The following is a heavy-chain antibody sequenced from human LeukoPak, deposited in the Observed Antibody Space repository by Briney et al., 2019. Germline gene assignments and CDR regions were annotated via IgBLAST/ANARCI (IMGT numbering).Heavy chain of an antibody. V-gene: IGHV4-61*02. CDR2: IYTSGST. Sequence: SQTLSLTCTVSGGSISSGSYYRSWIRQPAGKGLEWIGRIYTSGSTNYNPSLKSRVTISVDTSKNQFSLKLSSVTAADTAVYYCARELYYDSSGYYFSFDYCGQGTLVTVSS. D-gene: IGHD3-22*01. CDR3: ARELYYDSSGYYFSFDY. J-gene: IGHJ4*02. CDR1: GGSISSGSYY.